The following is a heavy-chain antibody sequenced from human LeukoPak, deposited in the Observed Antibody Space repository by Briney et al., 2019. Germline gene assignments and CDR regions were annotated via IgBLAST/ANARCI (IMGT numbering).Heavy chain of an antibody. CDR2: IRYDGSNK. CDR1: GFTFSSYG. J-gene: IGHJ4*02. Sequence: GGSLRLSCAASGFTFSSYGMHWVRQAPGKGLEWVAFIRYDGSNKYYADSVKGRFTISRDNSKNTLYLQMNSLRAEDTAVYYCAKEQYDYVWGSFADYWGQGTLVTVSS. V-gene: IGHV3-30*02. D-gene: IGHD3-16*01. CDR3: AKEQYDYVWGSFADY.